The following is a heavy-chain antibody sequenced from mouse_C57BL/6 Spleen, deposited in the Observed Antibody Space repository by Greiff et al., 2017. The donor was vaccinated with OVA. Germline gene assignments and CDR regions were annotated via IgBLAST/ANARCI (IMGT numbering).Heavy chain of an antibody. V-gene: IGHV1-39*01. Sequence: EVKLMESGPELVKPGASVKISCKASGYSFTDYNMNWVKQSNGKSLEWIGVINPNYGTTSYNQKFKGKATLTVDQSSSTAYMQLNSLTSEDSAVYYCARGLLLGSYFDYWGQGTTLTVSS. J-gene: IGHJ2*01. CDR2: INPNYGTT. D-gene: IGHD1-1*01. CDR1: GYSFTDYN. CDR3: ARGLLLGSYFDY.